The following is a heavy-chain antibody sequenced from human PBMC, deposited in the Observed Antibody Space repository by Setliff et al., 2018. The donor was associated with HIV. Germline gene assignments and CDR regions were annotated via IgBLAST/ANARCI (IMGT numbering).Heavy chain of an antibody. CDR1: GFSFDDYT. J-gene: IGHJ6*03. V-gene: IGHV3-43*01. CDR2: ISWDGGST. Sequence: GESLRLSCTASGFSFDDYTMNWVRQPPGKGLEWVPLISWDGGSTNYADSVKGRFTISRDNSKSSLYLQMNRLRTEDTALYFCTKDKLRWRSIATSADMDVWGKGTTVTVSS. D-gene: IGHD3-16*01. CDR3: TKDKLRWRSIATSADMDV.